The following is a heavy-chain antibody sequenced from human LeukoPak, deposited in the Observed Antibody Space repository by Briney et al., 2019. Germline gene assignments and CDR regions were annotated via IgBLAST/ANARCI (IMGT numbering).Heavy chain of an antibody. D-gene: IGHD4-23*01. Sequence: PGGSLRLSCAASGFTVSTNYMSWVRQAPGKGLEWVSVIYTGGSTYYADSVKGRFTLSRDNSKNTLYPQMKSLRAEDTAVYYCASHYDYGGSLDYWGQGTLVTVSS. CDR3: ASHYDYGGSLDY. V-gene: IGHV3-53*01. CDR2: IYTGGST. CDR1: GFTVSTNY. J-gene: IGHJ4*02.